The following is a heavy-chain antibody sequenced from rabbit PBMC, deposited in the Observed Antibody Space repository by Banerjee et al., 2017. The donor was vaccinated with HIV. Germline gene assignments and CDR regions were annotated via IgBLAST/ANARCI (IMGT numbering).Heavy chain of an antibody. CDR3: ARDMGVAAGYYFNL. CDR1: GFSFSRSYD. J-gene: IGHJ4*01. Sequence: QLVESGGGLVKPGASLTLTCKASGFSFSRSYDMCWVRQAPGKGLEWIGCIDPVFAIAVYASWVNGRFTISSHNAQNTLYLQLNSLTAADTATYFCARDMGVAAGYYFNLWGPGTLVTVS. V-gene: IGHV1S7*01. D-gene: IGHD4-1*01. CDR2: IDPVFAIA.